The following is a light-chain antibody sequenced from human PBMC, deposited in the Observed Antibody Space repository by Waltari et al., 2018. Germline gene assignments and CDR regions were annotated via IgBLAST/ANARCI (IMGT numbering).Light chain of an antibody. Sequence: QSVLTQPPSASGTPGQRVAISCSGSGSNIETYTVTWYQQPPGTAPKLLIYSDNQRPSGVPDRFAGSKAGTSASLAISGLQSEDEADYYCGAWDDSLNGYVFGTGTKVTVL. J-gene: IGLJ1*01. CDR1: GSNIETYT. CDR2: SDN. V-gene: IGLV1-44*01. CDR3: GAWDDSLNGYV.